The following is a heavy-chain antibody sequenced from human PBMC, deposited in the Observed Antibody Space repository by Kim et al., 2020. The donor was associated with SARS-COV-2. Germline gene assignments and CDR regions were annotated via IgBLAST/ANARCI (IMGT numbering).Heavy chain of an antibody. CDR3: ARVGFYTVATDY. Sequence: YYADAVKGRCTITRDNDKNSLYLQMNSLRAEDTAVYYCARVGFYTVATDYWGQGTLVTVSS. V-gene: IGHV3-48*04. J-gene: IGHJ4*02. D-gene: IGHD3-3*01.